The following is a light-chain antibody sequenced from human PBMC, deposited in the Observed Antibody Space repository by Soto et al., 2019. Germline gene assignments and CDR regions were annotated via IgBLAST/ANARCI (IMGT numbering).Light chain of an antibody. CDR2: AAS. Sequence: DIQMTQSPSPLSASIGDRVTITCRASQTVNTYLHWYQQKPGKAPKLLIYAASNLQSGVPSRFSGSGSGTNFTLSLNSLQPEDFATYYCQQGYSNPWTFGQGTKVDNK. CDR1: QTVNTY. J-gene: IGKJ1*01. V-gene: IGKV1-39*01. CDR3: QQGYSNPWT.